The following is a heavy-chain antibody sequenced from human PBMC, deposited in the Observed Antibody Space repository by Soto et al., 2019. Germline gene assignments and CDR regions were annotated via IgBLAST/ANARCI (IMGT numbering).Heavy chain of an antibody. V-gene: IGHV3-23*01. Sequence: GGSLRLSCAASGFTFSSYAMSWVRQAPGKGLEWVSAISGSGGSTYYADSVKGRFTISRVNSKNTLYLQMNSLRAEDTAVHYWRTQLRSHPGGYWGQGAQVTVCS. CDR3: RTQLRSHPGGY. D-gene: IGHD5-18*01. J-gene: IGHJ4*02. CDR1: GFTFSSYA. CDR2: ISGSGGST.